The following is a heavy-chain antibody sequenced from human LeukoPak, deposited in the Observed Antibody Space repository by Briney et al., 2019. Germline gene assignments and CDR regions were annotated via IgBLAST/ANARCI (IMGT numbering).Heavy chain of an antibody. V-gene: IGHV1-8*01. Sequence: ASVKVSCKASGYTFTSYDINWVRQATGQGLEWMGWMNPNSGNTGYAQKFQSRVTMTRNTSISTAYMELSSLRSEDTAVYYCASTGFIAAAFNGDDYFDYWGQGTLATVSS. J-gene: IGHJ4*02. D-gene: IGHD6-13*01. CDR2: MNPNSGNT. CDR1: GYTFTSYD. CDR3: ASTGFIAAAFNGDDYFDY.